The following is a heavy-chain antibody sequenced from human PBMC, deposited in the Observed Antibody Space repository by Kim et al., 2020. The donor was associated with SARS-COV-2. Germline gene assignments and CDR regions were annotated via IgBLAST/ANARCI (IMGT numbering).Heavy chain of an antibody. J-gene: IGHJ6*02. D-gene: IGHD3-9*01. V-gene: IGHV3-9*01. CDR1: GFTFDDYA. CDR2: ISWNSGSI. Sequence: GGSLRLSCAASGFTFDDYAMHWVRQAPGKGLEWVSGISWNSGSIGYADSVKGRFTISRDNAKNSLYLQMNGLRAEDTALYYCAKDLAISFDWPHYGMDVWGQGTTVTVSS. CDR3: AKDLAISFDWPHYGMDV.